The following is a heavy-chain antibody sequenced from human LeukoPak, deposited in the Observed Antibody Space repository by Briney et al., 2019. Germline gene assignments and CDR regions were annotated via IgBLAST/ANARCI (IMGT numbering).Heavy chain of an antibody. V-gene: IGHV1-69*01. Sequence: ASVKVSCKASGGTFSSYAISWVRQAPGQGLERMGGIIPIFGTANYAQKFQGRVTITADESTSTAYMELSSLRSEDTAVYYCAKELDDILTGYYAFDIWGQGTMVTVSS. CDR3: AKELDDILTGYYAFDI. CDR2: IIPIFGTA. CDR1: GGTFSSYA. D-gene: IGHD3-9*01. J-gene: IGHJ3*02.